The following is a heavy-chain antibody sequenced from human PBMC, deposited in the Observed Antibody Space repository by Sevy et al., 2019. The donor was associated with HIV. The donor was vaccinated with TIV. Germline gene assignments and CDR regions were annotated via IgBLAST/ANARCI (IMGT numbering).Heavy chain of an antibody. Sequence: SETLSLTCTVSGGSISSYYWSWIRQPPGKGLEWIGYIYYSGSTNYNPSLKSRVTISVDTSKNQFSLKLSSVTAADTAVYYCARAPPYNNSHFDIWGQGTVVTVSS. V-gene: IGHV4-59*01. CDR2: IYYSGST. J-gene: IGHJ3*02. CDR3: ARAPPYNNSHFDI. CDR1: GGSISSYY. D-gene: IGHD4-4*01.